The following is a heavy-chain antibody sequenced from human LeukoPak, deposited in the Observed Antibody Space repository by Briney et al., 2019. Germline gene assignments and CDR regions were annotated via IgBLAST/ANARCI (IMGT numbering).Heavy chain of an antibody. J-gene: IGHJ3*02. CDR3: ARGDWAYYYDSSGKKDAFDI. D-gene: IGHD3-22*01. CDR2: IYHSGST. V-gene: IGHV4-38-2*02. CDR1: GYSISSGYY. Sequence: PSETLSLTCTVSGYSISSGYYWGWIRQPPGKGLEWIGSIYHSGSTYYNPSLKSRVTLSVDTSKNQFSLKLSSVTAADTAVYYCARGDWAYYYDSSGKKDAFDIWGQGTMVTVSS.